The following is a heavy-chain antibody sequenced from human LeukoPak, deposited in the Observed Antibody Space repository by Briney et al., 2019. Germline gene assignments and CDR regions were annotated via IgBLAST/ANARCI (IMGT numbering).Heavy chain of an antibody. CDR3: AKDPRVVVISYFDY. CDR2: ISYTGTT. D-gene: IGHD3-22*01. Sequence: PSETLSLTCIVSGDSISSTTYYWGWIRQPPGRGLEWIGSISYTGTTHYNPSLKSRVTLSVDTSKNQFSLRLTSVTAADTAVYYCAKDPRVVVISYFDYWGQGTLVTVSS. V-gene: IGHV4-39*07. CDR1: GDSISSTTYY. J-gene: IGHJ4*02.